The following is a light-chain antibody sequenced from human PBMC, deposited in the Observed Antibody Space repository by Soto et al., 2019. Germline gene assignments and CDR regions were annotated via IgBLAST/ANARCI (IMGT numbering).Light chain of an antibody. CDR2: DAS. V-gene: IGKV1-33*01. Sequence: DIQMTQSPSSLSASVGDRVTITCQASQDISNYLNWYQQKQGKAPKLLIYDASNLETGVPSRFSGSGSGTDFTFTISSLQPEDIATYYCQHYDNLPCTFGPGTKVDIK. CDR3: QHYDNLPCT. J-gene: IGKJ3*01. CDR1: QDISNY.